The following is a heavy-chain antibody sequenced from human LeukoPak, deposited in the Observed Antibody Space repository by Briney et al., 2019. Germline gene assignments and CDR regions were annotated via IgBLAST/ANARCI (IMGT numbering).Heavy chain of an antibody. CDR1: GFTFSSYG. J-gene: IGHJ4*02. Sequence: QSGGSLRLSCAASGFTFSSYGMHWVRQAPGKGLEWVAVISYDGSNKYYADSVKGRFTISRDNSKNTLYLQMNSLRAEDTAVYYCAKGERYSYGLFDYWGQGTLVTVSS. CDR3: AKGERYSYGLFDY. D-gene: IGHD5-18*01. V-gene: IGHV3-30*18. CDR2: ISYDGSNK.